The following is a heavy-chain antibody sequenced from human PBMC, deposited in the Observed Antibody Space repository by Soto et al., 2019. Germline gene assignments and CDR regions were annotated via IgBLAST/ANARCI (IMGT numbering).Heavy chain of an antibody. J-gene: IGHJ4*02. CDR2: IYGSGRA. CDR1: GGSISSGGYS. D-gene: IGHD2-15*01. Sequence: QLQLQESGSGPVKPSQTLSLTCAVSGGSISSGGYSWSWIRQPPGKGLEWIGYIYGSGRAYYNLFLKSRVTISVDTSKNQFSLKLNSVTAADTAVYYCARHVVPGNYFDHWGQGTQVTVSS. CDR3: ARHVVPGNYFDH. V-gene: IGHV4-30-2*01.